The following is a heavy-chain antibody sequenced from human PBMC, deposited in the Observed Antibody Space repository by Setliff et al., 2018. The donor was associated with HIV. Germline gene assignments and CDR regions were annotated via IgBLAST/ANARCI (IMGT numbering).Heavy chain of an antibody. CDR3: ARHVSGSYHSPFQH. CDR1: GYTFTSYD. V-gene: IGHV1-8*02. J-gene: IGHJ1*01. D-gene: IGHD1-26*01. CDR2: MNPNSGNT. Sequence: ASVKVSCKASGYTFTSYDINWVRQATGQGLEWMGWMNPNSGNTGYAQKFQGRVTMTRDTSTSTFYMELSSLRSEDTAVYYCARHVSGSYHSPFQHWGQGALVTVSS.